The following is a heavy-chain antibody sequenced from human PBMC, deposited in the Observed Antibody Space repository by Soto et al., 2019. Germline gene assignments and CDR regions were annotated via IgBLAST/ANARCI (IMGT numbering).Heavy chain of an antibody. CDR1: GFTFSSYA. CDR2: ISGSGGST. J-gene: IGHJ4*02. D-gene: IGHD3-3*01. CDR3: AKPPPPRITIFGVVAYYFDY. V-gene: IGHV3-23*01. Sequence: EVQLLKSGGGLVQPGGSLRLSCAASGFTFSSYAMSWVRQAPGKGLEWVSAISGSGGSTYYADSVKGRFTISRDNSKNPLYLQMNSLRAEDTAVYYCAKPPPPRITIFGVVAYYFDYWGQGTLVTVSS.